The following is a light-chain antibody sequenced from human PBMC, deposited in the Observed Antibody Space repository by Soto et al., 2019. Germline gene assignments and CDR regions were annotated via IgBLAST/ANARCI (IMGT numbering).Light chain of an antibody. CDR3: QSYDSSLSGSYV. CDR2: GNS. CDR1: SSNIGAGYD. Sequence: SALPQPPSVSGAPGQRVNISCTGSSSNIGAGYDVHWYQQLPGTAPKLLIYGNSNRPSGVPDRFSGSKSDTSASLAITGLQAEDEADYYCQSYDSSLSGSYVFGTGTKVTVL. J-gene: IGLJ1*01. V-gene: IGLV1-40*01.